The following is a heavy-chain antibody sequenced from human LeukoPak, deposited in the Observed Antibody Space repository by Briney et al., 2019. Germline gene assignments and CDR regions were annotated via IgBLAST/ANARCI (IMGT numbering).Heavy chain of an antibody. Sequence: SSETLSLTCAVSGGSIGSIEWFSWVRQTPGKGLEWIGESHQTGSTNYNPSLKSRVTISVDKSKNQFSLDFNSVTAADTAVYYCARRNRIAVAALDAFDIWGQGTMVTVSS. CDR1: GGSIGSIEW. D-gene: IGHD6-19*01. V-gene: IGHV4-4*02. CDR2: SHQTGST. CDR3: ARRNRIAVAALDAFDI. J-gene: IGHJ3*02.